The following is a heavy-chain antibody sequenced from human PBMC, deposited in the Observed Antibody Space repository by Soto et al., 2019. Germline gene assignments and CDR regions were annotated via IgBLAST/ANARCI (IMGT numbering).Heavy chain of an antibody. V-gene: IGHV4-34*01. J-gene: IGHJ4*02. CDR2: INHSGST. CDR1: GGSFSGYY. D-gene: IGHD6-13*01. Sequence: TSETLSLTCAVYGGSFSGYYWSWIRQPPGKGLEWIGEINHSGSTNYNPSLKSRVTISVDTSKNQFSLKLSSVTAADTAVYYCARGIVAAAGTGRRDFDYWGQGTLVTVSS. CDR3: ARGIVAAAGTGRRDFDY.